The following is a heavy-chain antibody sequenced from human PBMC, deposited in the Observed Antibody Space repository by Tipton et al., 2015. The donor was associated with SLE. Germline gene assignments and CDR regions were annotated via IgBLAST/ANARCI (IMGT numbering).Heavy chain of an antibody. CDR2: IHYSGFT. J-gene: IGHJ4*02. V-gene: IGHV4-59*11. Sequence: LRLSCTVSGGSMSSHYWSWIRQPPGKRLEWTGYIHYSGFTDYNPSLKSRVTISVDSSKSQFSLKLISVTAADTAVYYCARGSVKFDYWGQGTLVTVSS. CDR1: GGSMSSHY. CDR3: ARGSVKFDY. D-gene: IGHD4-23*01.